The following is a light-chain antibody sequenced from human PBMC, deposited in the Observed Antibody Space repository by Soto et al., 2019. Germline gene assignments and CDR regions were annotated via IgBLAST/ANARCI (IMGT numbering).Light chain of an antibody. V-gene: IGLV2-14*01. CDR1: SSDVGGYNY. Sequence: QSVLHQPASVSGSPGQSITISCTGTSSDVGGYNYVSWYQHHPGKAPKLMIYEVSDRPSGVSNRFSGSKSGNTASLTISGLQAEDEADYYCSSYTGSNIRYVFGTGTKATVL. CDR2: EVS. J-gene: IGLJ1*01. CDR3: SSYTGSNIRYV.